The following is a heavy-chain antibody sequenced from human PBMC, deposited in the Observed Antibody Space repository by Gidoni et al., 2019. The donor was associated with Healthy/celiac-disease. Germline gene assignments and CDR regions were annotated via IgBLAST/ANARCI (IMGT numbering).Heavy chain of an antibody. CDR1: GYTLNGYY. CDR3: ARGPYDFWSGSQDAFDI. V-gene: IGHV1-2*02. CDR2: INPTSGGT. Sequence: QAQLVQSGAEVKKPGASVKVSCKASGYTLNGYYMHWVRQAPGQGLEWMGWINPTSGGTNYAQKFQGRVTMTRDTSISTAYMELSRLRSDDTAVYYCARGPYDFWSGSQDAFDIWGQGTMVTVSS. D-gene: IGHD3-3*01. J-gene: IGHJ3*02.